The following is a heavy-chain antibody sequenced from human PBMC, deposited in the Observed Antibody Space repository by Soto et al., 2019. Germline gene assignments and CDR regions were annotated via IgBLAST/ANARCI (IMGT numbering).Heavy chain of an antibody. Sequence: GGSLRLSCAASGFTFSSYAMSWVRQAPGKGLEWVSAISGSGGSTYCADSVKGRFTISRDNSKNTLYLQMNSLRAEDTAVYYCAKIDDFWSGFPYGPLDYWGQGTLVTVSS. CDR1: GFTFSSYA. V-gene: IGHV3-23*01. CDR2: ISGSGGST. D-gene: IGHD3-3*01. CDR3: AKIDDFWSGFPYGPLDY. J-gene: IGHJ4*02.